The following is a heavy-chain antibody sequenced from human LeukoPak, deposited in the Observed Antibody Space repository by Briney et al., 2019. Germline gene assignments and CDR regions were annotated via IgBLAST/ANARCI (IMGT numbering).Heavy chain of an antibody. V-gene: IGHV1-69*05. CDR3: ARGPPGYWFDP. CDR2: IIPIFGTA. J-gene: IGHJ5*02. CDR1: GGTLSSYA. D-gene: IGHD3-10*01. Sequence: ASVKVSCKASGGTLSSYAISWVRQAPRQGLEWMGGIIPIFGTANYAQKFQGRVTITTDESTSTAYMELSSLRSEDTAVYYCARGPPGYWFDPWGQGTLVTVSS.